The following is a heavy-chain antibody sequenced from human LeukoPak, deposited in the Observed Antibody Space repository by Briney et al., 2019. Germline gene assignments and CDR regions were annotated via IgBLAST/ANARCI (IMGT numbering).Heavy chain of an antibody. J-gene: IGHJ5*02. Sequence: SVKVSCKASEGTFSSYAISWVRQAPGQGLEWMGGIIPIFGTANYAQKFQGRVTITTGESTGTAYMELSSLRSEDTAVYYCARGGTSHNQQLLLSWFDPWGQGTLVTVSS. V-gene: IGHV1-69*05. CDR2: IIPIFGTA. D-gene: IGHD1-26*01. CDR1: EGTFSSYA. CDR3: ARGGTSHNQQLLLSWFDP.